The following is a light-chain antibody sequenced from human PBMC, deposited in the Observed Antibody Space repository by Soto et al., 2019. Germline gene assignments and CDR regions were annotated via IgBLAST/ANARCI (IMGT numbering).Light chain of an antibody. V-gene: IGKV1-39*01. CDR2: GAS. J-gene: IGKJ4*01. CDR3: QQSYSAPPLT. Sequence: DVQMTQSPSSLSASVGDRVTITCQASQDIDIFLNWYHQKPGRAPNLLVYGASTLQEGVPSRFTGSGSGTDFSLTISGLQPEDFGTYYCQQSYSAPPLTFGAGTKVDIK. CDR1: QDIDIF.